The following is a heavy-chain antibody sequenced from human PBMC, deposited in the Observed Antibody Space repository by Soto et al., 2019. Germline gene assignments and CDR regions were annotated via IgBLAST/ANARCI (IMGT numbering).Heavy chain of an antibody. Sequence: PAGCIRLSCAASGVTFSSYWMHWVRQAPGQGLVWVSRINSDGSSRTYAASVMGRFTISRDNAKNTLSLQMNSLRAEDTAVYYCARDDGYNTIGYWGQGTLVTVSS. D-gene: IGHD5-12*01. CDR3: ARDDGYNTIGY. CDR2: INSDGSSR. CDR1: GVTFSSYW. J-gene: IGHJ4*02. V-gene: IGHV3-74*01.